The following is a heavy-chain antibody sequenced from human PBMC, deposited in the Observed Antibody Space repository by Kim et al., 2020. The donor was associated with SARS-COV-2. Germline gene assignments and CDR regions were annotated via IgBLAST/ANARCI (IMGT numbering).Heavy chain of an antibody. D-gene: IGHD1-26*01. CDR2: ISGSGGST. J-gene: IGHJ4*02. CDR1: GFTFSSYA. Sequence: GGSLRLSCAASGFTFSSYAMSWVRQAPGKGLEWVSAISGSGGSTYYADSVKGRFTISRDNSKNTLYLQMNSLRAEDTAVYYCAKGRGIVGAQRAYFDYWGQGTLVTVSS. V-gene: IGHV3-23*01. CDR3: AKGRGIVGAQRAYFDY.